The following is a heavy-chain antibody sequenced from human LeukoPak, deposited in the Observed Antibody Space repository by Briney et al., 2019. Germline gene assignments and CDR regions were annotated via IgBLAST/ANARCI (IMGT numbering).Heavy chain of an antibody. CDR3: AREGLVKLLWFGEPNGSFDY. J-gene: IGHJ4*02. D-gene: IGHD3-10*01. Sequence: GGSLRLPCAASGFTFSSYAMHWVRQAPGKGLEWVAVISYDGSNKYYADSVKGRFTISRDNSKNTLYLQMNSLRAEDTAVYYYAREGLVKLLWFGEPNGSFDYWGQGTLVTVSS. V-gene: IGHV3-30*04. CDR2: ISYDGSNK. CDR1: GFTFSSYA.